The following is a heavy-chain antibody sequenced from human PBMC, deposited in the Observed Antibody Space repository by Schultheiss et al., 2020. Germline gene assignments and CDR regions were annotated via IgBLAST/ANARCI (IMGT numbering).Heavy chain of an antibody. D-gene: IGHD3-22*01. CDR1: GGSISSYY. J-gene: IGHJ6*04. Sequence: SQTLSLTCTVSGGSISSYYWSWIRQPPGRGLEWIGYIYYSGSTNYDPSLKSRVTISVDTSKNQFSLRLSSVTAADTAVYYCARWNYYDSGGYYHQNYYYGMDVWGKGNTVTVSS. V-gene: IGHV4-59*12. CDR3: ARWNYYDSGGYYHQNYYYGMDV. CDR2: IYYSGST.